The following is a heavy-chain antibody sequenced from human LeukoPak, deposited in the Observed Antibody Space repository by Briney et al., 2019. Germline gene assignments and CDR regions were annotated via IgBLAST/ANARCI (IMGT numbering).Heavy chain of an antibody. CDR3: ARGTMGRYFDWLYYYYFDY. J-gene: IGHJ4*02. CDR2: ISYDGSNK. Sequence: GGSLRLSCAASGFTFSSYAMHWVRQAPGKGLEWVAVISYDGSNKYYADSVKGRFTISRDNSKNTLYLQMNSLRAEDTAVYYCARGTMGRYFDWLYYYYFDYWGQGTLVTVSS. V-gene: IGHV3-30*04. D-gene: IGHD3-9*01. CDR1: GFTFSSYA.